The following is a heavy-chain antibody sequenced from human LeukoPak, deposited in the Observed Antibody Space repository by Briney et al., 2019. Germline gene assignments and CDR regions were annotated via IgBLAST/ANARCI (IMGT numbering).Heavy chain of an antibody. Sequence: GGSLRLSCAASGFSFSIYEMNWVRQAPGKGLEWVSYISSSGTTIYYADSVKGRFTISRDNAKNSLYLQMNSLRVEDTAVYYCARAGKDTSGYYDYWGEGTLVTVSS. J-gene: IGHJ4*02. V-gene: IGHV3-48*03. CDR2: ISSSGTTI. CDR1: GFSFSIYE. CDR3: ARAGKDTSGYYDY. D-gene: IGHD3-22*01.